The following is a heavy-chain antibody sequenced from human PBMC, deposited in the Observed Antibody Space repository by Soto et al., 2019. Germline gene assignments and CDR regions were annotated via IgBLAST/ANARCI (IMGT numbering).Heavy chain of an antibody. CDR1: GFTFSRYW. V-gene: IGHV3-7*01. Sequence: EVQLMESGGDLVQPGGSLRLSCAASGFTFSRYWMSWVRQAPGKGLEWVASIKEDGSEKYYVDSVRGRFAISRDNAHNSLYLQMNSLRAEDTAVYYCATIVVVTDKVDSWRQGALVTVSS. J-gene: IGHJ4*02. CDR3: ATIVVVTDKVDS. D-gene: IGHD2-21*02. CDR2: IKEDGSEK.